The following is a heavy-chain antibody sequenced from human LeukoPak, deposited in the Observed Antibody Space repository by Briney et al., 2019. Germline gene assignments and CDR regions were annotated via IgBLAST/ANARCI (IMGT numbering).Heavy chain of an antibody. CDR3: AKTRPLDSSSWSHGDY. CDR1: GFTFSSYA. J-gene: IGHJ4*02. D-gene: IGHD6-13*01. CDR2: ISGSGDST. V-gene: IGHV3-23*01. Sequence: GGSLRLSCAASGFTFSSYAMSWVRQAPGKGLEWVSAISGSGDSTYYGDSVKGRFTISRDNSENTLYLQMNSLRAEDTAVYYCAKTRPLDSSSWSHGDYWGQGTLVTVSS.